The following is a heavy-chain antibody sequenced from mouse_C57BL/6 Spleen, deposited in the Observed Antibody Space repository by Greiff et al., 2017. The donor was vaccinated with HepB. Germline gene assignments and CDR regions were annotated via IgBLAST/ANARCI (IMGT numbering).Heavy chain of an antibody. CDR1: GFNIKDYY. J-gene: IGHJ2*01. D-gene: IGHD1-1*01. CDR2: IDPEDGDT. CDR3: TTSTTVVAPFDY. V-gene: IGHV14-1*01. Sequence: EVQLQQSGAELVRPGASVKLSCTASGFNIKDYYMHWVKQRPEQGLEWIGRIDPEDGDTEYAPKFQGKATMTADTSSNTAYLQLSSLTSEDTAVYDCTTSTTVVAPFDYWGQGTTLTVSA.